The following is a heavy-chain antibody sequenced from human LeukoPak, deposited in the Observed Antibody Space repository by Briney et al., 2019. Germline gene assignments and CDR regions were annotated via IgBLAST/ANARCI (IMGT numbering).Heavy chain of an antibody. CDR2: ISYDGSNK. CDR1: GFTFSSYG. J-gene: IGHJ6*02. D-gene: IGHD3-3*01. V-gene: IGHV3-30*03. CDR3: ARLGYDFWSGYYPDYYYGMDV. Sequence: QSGGSLRLSCAASGFTFSSYGMHWVRQAPGKGLEWVAVISYDGSNKYYADSVKGRFTISRDNSKNTLYLQMNSLRAEDTAVYYCARLGYDFWSGYYPDYYYGMDVWGQGTTVTVSS.